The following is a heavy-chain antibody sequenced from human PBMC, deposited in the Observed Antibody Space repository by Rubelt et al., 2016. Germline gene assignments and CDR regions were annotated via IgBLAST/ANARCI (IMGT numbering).Heavy chain of an antibody. V-gene: IGHV1-24*01. Sequence: QVQLVQSGSELKKPGASVKVSCKVSGYTLTELSMHWVRQAPGKGLEWMGGFDPEDGETIYAQKFPGGVTMSEDKTTGTALMVLSILRSEDTAEYDCATDREITVKTWGQGTLVTVSS. J-gene: IGHJ5*02. CDR1: GYTLTELS. D-gene: IGHD4-17*01. CDR2: FDPEDGET. CDR3: ATDREITVKT.